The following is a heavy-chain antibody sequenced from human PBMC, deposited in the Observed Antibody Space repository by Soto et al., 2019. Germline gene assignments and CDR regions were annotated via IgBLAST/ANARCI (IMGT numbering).Heavy chain of an antibody. J-gene: IGHJ6*04. Sequence: SETLSLTCTVSGGSISSSSYYWGWIRQPPGKGLEWIGSIYYSGSTYYNPSLKSRVTISVDTSKNQFSLKLSSVTAADTAVYYCARLPIMITFGGSSFLMDVWGKGTTVTVSS. CDR2: IYYSGST. V-gene: IGHV4-39*01. D-gene: IGHD3-16*01. CDR1: GGSISSSSYY. CDR3: ARLPIMITFGGSSFLMDV.